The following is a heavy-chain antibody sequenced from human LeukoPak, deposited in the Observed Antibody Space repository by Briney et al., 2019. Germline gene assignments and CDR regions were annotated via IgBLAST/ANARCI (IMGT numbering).Heavy chain of an antibody. V-gene: IGHV1-24*01. J-gene: IGHJ4*02. Sequence: ASVKVSCKVSGYTLTELSMHWVRQAPGKGLEWKGGFDPEDGETIYAQKFQGRVTMTEDTSTDTAYMELSSLRSEDTAVYYCATDRCTNGVCPAFGYWGQGTLVTVSS. D-gene: IGHD2-8*01. CDR1: GYTLTELS. CDR2: FDPEDGET. CDR3: ATDRCTNGVCPAFGY.